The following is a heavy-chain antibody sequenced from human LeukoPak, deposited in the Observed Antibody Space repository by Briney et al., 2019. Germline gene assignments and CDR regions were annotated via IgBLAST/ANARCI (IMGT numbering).Heavy chain of an antibody. CDR2: IHGSGGTT. CDR1: GFTFSAYA. J-gene: IGHJ6*03. V-gene: IGHV3-23*01. Sequence: GGSLRLSCAASGFTFSAYAVTWICQAPGKGLEWVSSIHGSGGTTYYADSVKGRFTISRDNSKNTLYLQMNSLRAEDTAVYYCAKDGSGDYRYFYYYMDVWGKGTTVTVSS. D-gene: IGHD3-10*01. CDR3: AKDGSGDYRYFYYYMDV.